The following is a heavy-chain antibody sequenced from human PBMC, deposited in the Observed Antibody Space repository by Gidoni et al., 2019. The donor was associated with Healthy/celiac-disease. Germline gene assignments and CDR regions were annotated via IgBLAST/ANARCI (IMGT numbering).Heavy chain of an antibody. V-gene: IGHV4-38-2*01. CDR2: IYHSGST. CDR1: GYSLSSGYY. CDR3: ATLYYDSSGYSAFDI. J-gene: IGHJ3*02. Sequence: QVQLQESGPGLVKPSETLSLTCAVSGYSLSSGYYWGWIRQPPGKGLEWIGSIYHSGSTYYNPSLKSRVTISVDTSKNQFSLKLSSVTAADTAVYYCATLYYDSSGYSAFDIWGQGTMVTVSS. D-gene: IGHD3-22*01.